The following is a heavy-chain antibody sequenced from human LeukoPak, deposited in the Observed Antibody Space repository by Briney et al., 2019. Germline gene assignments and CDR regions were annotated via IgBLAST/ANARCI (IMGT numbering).Heavy chain of an antibody. CDR3: ARGQKAGCSSTSCYYNY. CDR1: GGTFSSYA. V-gene: IGHV1-69*01. J-gene: IGHJ4*02. Sequence: EASVKVSCKASGGTFSSYAISWVRQAPGQGLEWMGGIIPIFGTANYAQKFQGRVTITADESTSTAYMELSSLRSEDTAVYYCARGQKAGCSSTSCYYNYWGQGTLVTVSS. D-gene: IGHD2-2*01. CDR2: IIPIFGTA.